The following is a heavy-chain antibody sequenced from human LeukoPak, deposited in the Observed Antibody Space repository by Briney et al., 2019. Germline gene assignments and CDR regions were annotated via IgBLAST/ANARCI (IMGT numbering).Heavy chain of an antibody. CDR3: ARDLQGLPIAAAGTAGYFDL. Sequence: GGSLRLSCVVSGFTLSNYGIHWVRQAPGKGLEWVTFMQYDGSVEFYADSVKGRFTMSRDNSKNTAFLQMSGLRTEDTAVYYCARDLQGLPIAAAGTAGYFDLWGRGTLVTVSS. CDR1: GFTLSNYG. J-gene: IGHJ2*01. D-gene: IGHD6-13*01. V-gene: IGHV3-30*02. CDR2: MQYDGSVE.